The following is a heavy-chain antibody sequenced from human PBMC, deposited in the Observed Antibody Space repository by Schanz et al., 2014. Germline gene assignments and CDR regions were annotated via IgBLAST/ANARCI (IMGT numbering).Heavy chain of an antibody. D-gene: IGHD3-9*01. J-gene: IGHJ5*02. CDR3: AKAADWPVTRFDP. V-gene: IGHV3-23*01. Sequence: DVHLLESGGTLVRPGGSLRLSCAASGFTFSTYAMAWVRQAPGKGLEWVSALSEGGGGTHYADSVRGRFTISSDSSKNTLYLQMSSLRADDTAVYYCAKAADWPVTRFDPWGQGTLVTVSS. CDR2: LSEGGGGT. CDR1: GFTFSTYA.